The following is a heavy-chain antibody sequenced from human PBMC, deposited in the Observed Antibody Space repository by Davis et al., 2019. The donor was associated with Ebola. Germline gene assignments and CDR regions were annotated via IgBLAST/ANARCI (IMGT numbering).Heavy chain of an antibody. D-gene: IGHD2-2*01. CDR1: GGSFSGYY. CDR3: ARERRIVVVPAAAHYYYYGMDV. V-gene: IGHV4-34*01. Sequence: MPSETLSLTCAVYGGSFSGYYWSWIRQAPGKGLEWIGEINHSGSTNYNPSLKSRVTISVDTSKNQFSLKLSSVTAADTAVYYCARERRIVVVPAAAHYYYYGMDVWGQGTTVTVSS. CDR2: INHSGST. J-gene: IGHJ6*02.